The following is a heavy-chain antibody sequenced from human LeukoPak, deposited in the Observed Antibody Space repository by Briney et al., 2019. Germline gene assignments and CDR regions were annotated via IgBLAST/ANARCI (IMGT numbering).Heavy chain of an antibody. D-gene: IGHD1-26*01. CDR2: IKQDGSEK. J-gene: IGHJ5*02. V-gene: IGHV3-7*03. Sequence: GRSLRLSCAASGFTFDDYAMHWVRQAPGKGLEWAANIKQDGSEKYYVDSVKGRFTISRDNAKNSLYLQMNSLRAEDTAVYYCAKRPSIIVGVSNWFDPWGQGTLVTVSS. CDR3: AKRPSIIVGVSNWFDP. CDR1: GFTFDDYA.